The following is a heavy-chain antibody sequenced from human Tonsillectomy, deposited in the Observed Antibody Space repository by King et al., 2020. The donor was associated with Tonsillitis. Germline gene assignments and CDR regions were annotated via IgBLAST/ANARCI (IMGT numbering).Heavy chain of an antibody. V-gene: IGHV4-34*01. CDR2: INHSGST. Sequence: VQLQQWGAGLLKPSETLSLTCAVYGGSFSTDWWNWIRQPPGKGLEWIGEINHSGSTNYNPSLKSRVTISIDTSKNQFSLKLTSVTAADTAVYYFASGDFYIWGQETMVSVSS. CDR3: ASGDFYI. J-gene: IGHJ3*02. CDR1: GGSFSTDW.